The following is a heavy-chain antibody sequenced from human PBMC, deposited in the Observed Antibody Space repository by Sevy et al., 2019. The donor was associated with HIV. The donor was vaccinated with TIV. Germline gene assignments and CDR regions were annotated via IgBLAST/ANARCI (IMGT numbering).Heavy chain of an antibody. CDR3: TTTSRNKEYYDGRGDYYYYGMDV. J-gene: IGHJ6*02. V-gene: IGHV3-15*01. CDR2: IKSKTDGGTT. D-gene: IGHD3-22*01. CDR1: GFTFSNAW. Sequence: GGSLRLSCAASGFTFSNAWMSWVRQAPGKGLEWVGRIKSKTDGGTTDYAAPVKVRFTISRDDSKNTRYLQMNSLKTEKTAVYYGTTTSRNKEYYDGRGDYYYYGMDVWGQGTTVTVSS.